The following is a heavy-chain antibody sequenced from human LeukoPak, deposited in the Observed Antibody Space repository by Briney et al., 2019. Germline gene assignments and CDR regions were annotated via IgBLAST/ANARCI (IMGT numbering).Heavy chain of an antibody. D-gene: IGHD1-1*01. V-gene: IGHV1-8*01. Sequence: ASVKVTCKASGYTFTNNDIHWVRQATGQGLEWMGWMHPNSDDAGYAQKFQGRVTMTRNTSISTAYMELSSLRPEDTAVYYCARHFGTGDNFDYWGQGTLLIVSS. J-gene: IGHJ4*02. CDR1: GYTFTNND. CDR3: ARHFGTGDNFDY. CDR2: MHPNSDDA.